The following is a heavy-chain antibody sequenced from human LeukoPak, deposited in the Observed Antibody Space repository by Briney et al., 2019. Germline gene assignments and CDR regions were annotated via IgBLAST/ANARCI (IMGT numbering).Heavy chain of an antibody. CDR3: TTNYYGSGSYSSEAFDV. Sequence: GGSLRLSCAASGFTFSNAWMNWVRQAPGKGLEWVGRIKSKTDGGTVDYTTPVKGRFTISRDDSKDTLYLQMNSLKTEDTAVYYCTTNYYGSGSYSSEAFDVWGQGTMVTVSS. V-gene: IGHV3-15*01. CDR1: GFTFSNAW. CDR2: IKSKTDGGTV. J-gene: IGHJ3*01. D-gene: IGHD3-10*01.